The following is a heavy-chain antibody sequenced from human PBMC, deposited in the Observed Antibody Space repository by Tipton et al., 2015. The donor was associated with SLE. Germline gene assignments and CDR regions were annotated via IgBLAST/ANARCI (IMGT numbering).Heavy chain of an antibody. CDR2: ISANGGAI. V-gene: IGHV3-23*01. J-gene: IGHJ4*02. CDR3: AKDQVSRRGRFDF. Sequence: SLRLSCAASGFTFSNYGMNWVRQAPGKGLEWVSSISANGGAIYYADSVRGRFTISRDNSKNTLYLQMTSLRAEDTALYYGAKDQVSRRGRFDFWGQGTLVTVSS. D-gene: IGHD5/OR15-5a*01. CDR1: GFTFSNYG.